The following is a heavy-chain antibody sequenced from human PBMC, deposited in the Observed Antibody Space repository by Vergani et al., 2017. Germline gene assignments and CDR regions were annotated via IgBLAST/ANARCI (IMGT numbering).Heavy chain of an antibody. Sequence: AQLASSGPEMRKPGASVKVSCRASGYTFTDSQIHWFRQAPGQGPEWMGWIKPQSGGRNAAAKFQGRVTLTRDTASRSVYLDLSRLTSHDTAVYFCARDMMDLNGVFDLWGRGTLVTVSS. CDR1: GYTFTDSQ. CDR2: IKPQSGGR. J-gene: IGHJ4*03. V-gene: IGHV1-2*02. CDR3: ARDMMDLNGVFDL. D-gene: IGHD2-8*01.